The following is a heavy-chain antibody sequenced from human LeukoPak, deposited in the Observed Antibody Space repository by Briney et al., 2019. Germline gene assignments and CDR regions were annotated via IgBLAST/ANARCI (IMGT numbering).Heavy chain of an antibody. Sequence: PSETLSLTCTVSGGSISSSSYYWGWIRQPPGKGLEWIGSIYYSGSTYYNPSLKSRVTISVDTSKNQFSLKLSSVTAADTAVYYCASGIAVAGQIDYWGQGTLVTVSS. CDR1: GGSISSSSYY. CDR2: IYYSGST. D-gene: IGHD6-19*01. CDR3: ASGIAVAGQIDY. J-gene: IGHJ4*02. V-gene: IGHV4-39*07.